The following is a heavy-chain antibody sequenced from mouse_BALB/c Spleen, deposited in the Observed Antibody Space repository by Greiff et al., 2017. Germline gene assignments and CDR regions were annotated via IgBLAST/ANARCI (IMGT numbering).Heavy chain of an antibody. CDR3: ARDYYGSSYFDY. J-gene: IGHJ2*01. D-gene: IGHD1-1*01. CDR2: ISDGGSYT. Sequence: EVQLVESGGGLVKPGGSLKLSCAASGFTFSDYYMYWVRQTPEKRLEWVATISDGGSYTYYPDSVKGRFTISRDNAKNNLYLQMSSLKSEDTAMYYCARDYYGSSYFDYWGQGTTLTVS. V-gene: IGHV5-4*02. CDR1: GFTFSDYY.